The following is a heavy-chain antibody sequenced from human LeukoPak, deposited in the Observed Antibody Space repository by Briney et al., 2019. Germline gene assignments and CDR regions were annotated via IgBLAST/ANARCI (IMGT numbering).Heavy chain of an antibody. CDR2: IYYSGST. D-gene: IGHD2-21*02. CDR3: ARVSYCGGDCYPDY. J-gene: IGHJ4*02. V-gene: IGHV4-59*12. CDR1: GGSISSYY. Sequence: SETLSLTCTVSGGSISSYYWSWIRQPPGKGLEWIGYIYYSGSTNYNPSLKSRVTISVDTSKNQFSLKLSSVTAADTAVYYCARVSYCGGDCYPDYWGQGTLVTVSS.